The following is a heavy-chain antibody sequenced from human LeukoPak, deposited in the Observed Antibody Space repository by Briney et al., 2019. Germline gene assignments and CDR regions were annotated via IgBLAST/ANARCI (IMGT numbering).Heavy chain of an antibody. J-gene: IGHJ6*02. V-gene: IGHV1-2*04. Sequence: ASVKVSCKASGYTFTGYYMHRVRQAPGQGLEWMGWINPNSGGTNYAQKFQGWVTMTRDTSISTAYMELRRLRSDDTAVYYCARGLEVTDYYYYYGMDVWGQGITVTVSS. CDR3: ARGLEVTDYYYYYGMDV. CDR2: INPNSGGT. CDR1: GYTFTGYY. D-gene: IGHD2-21*02.